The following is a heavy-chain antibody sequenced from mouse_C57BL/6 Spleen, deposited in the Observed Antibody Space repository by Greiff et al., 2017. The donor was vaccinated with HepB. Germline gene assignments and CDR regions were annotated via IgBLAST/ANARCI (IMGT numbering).Heavy chain of an antibody. D-gene: IGHD2-3*01. J-gene: IGHJ1*03. CDR2: IAPNSCGT. V-gene: IGHV1-72*01. CDR1: GYTFTSYW. Sequence: QVQLQPPGAELVTPGASVQLSCKASGYTFTSYWMHWVKQRPGRGLEWIGRIAPNSCGTKYNEKFKSKSTLTVDKPSSAAYMQLSSLTSEDSAVYDCARGGDGYYEDWYFDVWGTGTTVTVSS. CDR3: ARGGDGYYEDWYFDV.